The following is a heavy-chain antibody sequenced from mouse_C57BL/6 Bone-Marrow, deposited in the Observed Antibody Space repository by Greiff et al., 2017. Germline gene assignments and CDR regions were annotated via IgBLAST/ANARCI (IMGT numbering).Heavy chain of an antibody. V-gene: IGHV1-81*01. Sequence: VKLQESGAELARPGASVKLSCKASGYTFTSYGISWVKQRTGQGLEWIGEIYPRSGNTYYNEKFKGKATLTADKSSSTAYMGLRSLTSEDSAVYFCARSKGYYYGSSADYWGQGTTLTVSS. D-gene: IGHD1-1*01. J-gene: IGHJ2*01. CDR1: GYTFTSYG. CDR2: IYPRSGNT. CDR3: ARSKGYYYGSSADY.